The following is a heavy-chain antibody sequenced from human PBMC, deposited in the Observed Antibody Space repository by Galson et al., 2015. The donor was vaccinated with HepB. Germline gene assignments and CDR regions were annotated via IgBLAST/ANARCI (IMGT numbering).Heavy chain of an antibody. D-gene: IGHD2-21*02. V-gene: IGHV3-48*03. CDR3: ARDIGGDGDYYYYGMDV. CDR1: GFTFSSYE. CDR2: ISSSGSTI. J-gene: IGHJ6*02. Sequence: SLRLSCAASGFTFSSYEMNWVRQAPGKGLEWLSYISSSGSTIYYADSVKGRFTISRDNAKNSLYLQMNSLRAEDTAVYYCARDIGGDGDYYYYGMDVWGQGTTVTVSS.